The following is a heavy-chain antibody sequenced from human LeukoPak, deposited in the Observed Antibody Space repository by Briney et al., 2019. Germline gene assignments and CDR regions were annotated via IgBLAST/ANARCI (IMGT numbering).Heavy chain of an antibody. V-gene: IGHV3-21*01. Sequence: AGGSLRLSRAASGFTFSSYSMNWVRQAPGEGLGWVSSISSSGRYIYYAASVKGRFTISRDNAKNSLYLQMNSLRAEDTAVYYCASLGSRHCRSTSCFDYWGQGTLVTVSS. D-gene: IGHD2-2*01. CDR2: ISSSGRYI. J-gene: IGHJ4*02. CDR1: GFTFSSYS. CDR3: ASLGSRHCRSTSCFDY.